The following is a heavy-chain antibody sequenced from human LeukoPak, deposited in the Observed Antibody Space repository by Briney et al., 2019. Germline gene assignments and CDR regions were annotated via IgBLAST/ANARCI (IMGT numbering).Heavy chain of an antibody. CDR3: ARTPSIASYYFDY. CDR2: IIPIFGTA. Sequence: SVKVSCKASGGTFSSYAISWVRQAPGQGPEWMGGIIPIFGTANYAQKFQGRVTITADESTSTAYMELSSLRSEDTAVYYCARTPSIASYYFDYWGQGTLVTVSS. J-gene: IGHJ4*02. V-gene: IGHV1-69*13. CDR1: GGTFSSYA. D-gene: IGHD6-6*01.